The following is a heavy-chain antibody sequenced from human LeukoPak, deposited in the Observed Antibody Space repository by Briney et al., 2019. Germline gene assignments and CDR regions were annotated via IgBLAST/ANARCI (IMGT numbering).Heavy chain of an antibody. CDR3: ARDSSSYWYFDL. J-gene: IGHJ2*01. V-gene: IGHV3-53*01. D-gene: IGHD2-2*01. Sequence: PGGSLRLSCAASGFTVSSNFMSWVRQAPGKGLEWVSVIHSGGSTYYADSVKGRFTISRDNSKNTLYLQMNSLRAEDTAVYYCARDSSSYWYFDLWGRGTLVTVSS. CDR1: GFTVSSNF. CDR2: IHSGGST.